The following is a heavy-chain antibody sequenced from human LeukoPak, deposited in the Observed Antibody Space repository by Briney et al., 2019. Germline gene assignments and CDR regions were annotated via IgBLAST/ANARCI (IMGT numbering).Heavy chain of an antibody. Sequence: PGGSLRLSCAASGFTFSNYAMSWVRQAPGKGLEWVSPISGSGGSAHYADSVKGRFTISRDNSKNTLYLQMNSLRAEDTAVYYCAKLLRGVVVPYYDYWGQGTLVTVSS. CDR1: GFTFSNYA. CDR3: AKLLRGVVVPYYDY. CDR2: ISGSGGSA. J-gene: IGHJ4*02. V-gene: IGHV3-23*01. D-gene: IGHD3-10*01.